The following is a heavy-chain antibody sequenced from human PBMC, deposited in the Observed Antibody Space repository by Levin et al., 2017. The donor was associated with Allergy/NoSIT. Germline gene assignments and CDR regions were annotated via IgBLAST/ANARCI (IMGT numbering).Heavy chain of an antibody. CDR1: GFTFSDYY. V-gene: IGHV3-11*01. D-gene: IGHD5-24*01. J-gene: IGHJ6*02. CDR3: ARQRAMATIPRLYYYYGMDV. CDR2: ISSSGSTI. Sequence: PGGSLRLSCAASGFTFSDYYMSWIRQAPGKGLEWVSYISSSGSTIYYADSVKGRFTISRDNAKNSLYLQMNSLRAEDTAVYYCARQRAMATIPRLYYYYGMDVWGQGTTVTVSS.